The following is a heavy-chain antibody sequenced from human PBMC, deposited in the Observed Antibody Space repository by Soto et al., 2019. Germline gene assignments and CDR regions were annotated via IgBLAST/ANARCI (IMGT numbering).Heavy chain of an antibody. D-gene: IGHD3-22*01. CDR3: ARDRPSYNYYDTSGYYPLDY. CDR1: GFTFSSYE. J-gene: IGHJ4*02. V-gene: IGHV3-48*03. CDR2: ISSSGSPI. Sequence: HPGGSLRLSCAASGFTFSSYEMNWVRQAPGKGLEWVSYISSSGSPIYYADSVKGRFTISRDNAKNSLYLQMNNLRAEDTAVYYCARDRPSYNYYDTSGYYPLDYWAQGTLVTVSS.